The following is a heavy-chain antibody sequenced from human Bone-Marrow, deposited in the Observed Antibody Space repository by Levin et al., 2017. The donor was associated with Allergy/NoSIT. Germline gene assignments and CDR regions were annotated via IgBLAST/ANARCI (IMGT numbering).Heavy chain of an antibody. CDR1: GGSISSGDYY. V-gene: IGHV4-30-4*01. CDR3: ARGCGSDLGIVATSYNWFDP. J-gene: IGHJ5*02. CDR2: IYYSGST. Sequence: SETLSLTCTVSGGSISSGDYYWSWIRQPPGKGLEWIGYIYYSGSTYYNPSLKSRVTISVDTSKNQFSLKLSSVTAADTAVYYCARGCGSDLGIVATSYNWFDPWGQGTLVTVSS. D-gene: IGHD5-12*01.